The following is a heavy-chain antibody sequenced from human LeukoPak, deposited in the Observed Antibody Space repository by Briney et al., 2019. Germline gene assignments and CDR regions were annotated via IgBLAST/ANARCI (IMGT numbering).Heavy chain of an antibody. D-gene: IGHD6-13*01. CDR3: ARAPPQAAARNGAFHI. V-gene: IGHV1-24*01. Sequence: ASVKVSCKVSGCTLTELSMHWVRQAPGKGLEWMGGFDPEDGETIYAQKFQGRVTMTEDTSTDTAYMELSSLRSDDTAVYYCARAPPQAAARNGAFHIWRQGTMVTVS. CDR1: GCTLTELS. J-gene: IGHJ3*02. CDR2: FDPEDGET.